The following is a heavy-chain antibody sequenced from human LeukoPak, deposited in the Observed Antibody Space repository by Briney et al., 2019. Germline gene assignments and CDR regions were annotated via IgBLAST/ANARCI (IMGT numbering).Heavy chain of an antibody. CDR1: GGNLFTYT. Sequence: ASVRVSCKASGGNLFTYTISWVRQAPGQGLEWMGRIDPIFGTSNYAQQLQDRVTITADKSTNTAYMELSSLRSEDTALYYCARDRYYDSSGKHPFAKYFDHWGQDTLVTVSS. V-gene: IGHV1-69*08. CDR3: ARDRYYDSSGKHPFAKYFDH. J-gene: IGHJ1*01. CDR2: IDPIFGTS. D-gene: IGHD3-22*01.